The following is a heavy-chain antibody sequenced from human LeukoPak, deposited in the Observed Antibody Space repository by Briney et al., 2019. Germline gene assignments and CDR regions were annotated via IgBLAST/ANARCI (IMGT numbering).Heavy chain of an antibody. CDR2: LYNAGST. CDR3: ASLKGLFDSFDY. D-gene: IGHD3-22*01. Sequence: GGSLRLSCVASGFTVSNKYMSWVRQAPGKGLEWVSVLYNAGSTYYADSVKGRFTISRDNSKNTLYLQMYSLRDEDTAVYYCASLKGLFDSFDYWGQGILVTVYS. V-gene: IGHV3-53*01. CDR1: GFTVSNKY. J-gene: IGHJ4*02.